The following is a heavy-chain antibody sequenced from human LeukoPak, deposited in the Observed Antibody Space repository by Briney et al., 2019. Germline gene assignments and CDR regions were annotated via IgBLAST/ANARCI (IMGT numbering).Heavy chain of an antibody. D-gene: IGHD6-13*01. CDR2: INHSGST. CDR3: ARTIAAAGTTNFDY. J-gene: IGHJ4*02. Sequence: SETLSLTCAVYGGSFSGYYWSWIRQPPGKGLEWIGEINHSGSTNYNPSLKSRVTISVDTSKNQFSLKLGSVTAADTAVYYCARTIAAAGTTNFDYWGQGTLVTVSS. CDR1: GGSFSGYY. V-gene: IGHV4-34*01.